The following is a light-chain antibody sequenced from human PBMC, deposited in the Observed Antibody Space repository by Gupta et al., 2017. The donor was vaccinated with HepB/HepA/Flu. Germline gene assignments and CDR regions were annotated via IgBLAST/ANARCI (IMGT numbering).Light chain of an antibody. Sequence: QSVLTQPPSASGTPGQRVTISCSGSSSNIGSNYVYWYQQLPGTAPKLLIDRNNKRPSGVPDRCSGSKSDTSASLAISGLRSEDEADYYCAAWDDSLSGVVFGGGTKLTVL. CDR1: SSNIGSNY. V-gene: IGLV1-47*01. CDR3: AAWDDSLSGVV. CDR2: RNN. J-gene: IGLJ2*01.